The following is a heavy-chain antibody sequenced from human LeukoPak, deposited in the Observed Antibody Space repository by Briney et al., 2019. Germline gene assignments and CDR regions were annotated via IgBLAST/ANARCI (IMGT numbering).Heavy chain of an antibody. Sequence: PSETLSLTCTVSGGSLSSYYWSWIRQPPAKGLEWIGFIYYSGSTNYNPSLKSRVTISVDTSKNQFSLKLSSVTAADTAVYYCARGRADKAASSFFDYGGQGTLVTVSS. CDR1: GGSLSSYY. CDR3: ARGRADKAASSFFDY. J-gene: IGHJ4*02. D-gene: IGHD6-25*01. V-gene: IGHV4-59*01. CDR2: IYYSGST.